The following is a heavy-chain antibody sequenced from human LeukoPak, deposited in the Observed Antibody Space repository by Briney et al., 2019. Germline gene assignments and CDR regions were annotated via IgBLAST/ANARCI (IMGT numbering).Heavy chain of an antibody. Sequence: GGSLRLSCAASGLSFSSFAMSWVRQAPGKGLEWVSAISGSGGSTYYADSVKGRFTISRDNSKNTLYLQMNSLRAEDTAVYYCARQVEMATIILGYFDYWGQGTLVTVSS. CDR2: ISGSGGST. CDR3: ARQVEMATIILGYFDY. CDR1: GLSFSSFA. J-gene: IGHJ4*02. V-gene: IGHV3-23*01. D-gene: IGHD5-24*01.